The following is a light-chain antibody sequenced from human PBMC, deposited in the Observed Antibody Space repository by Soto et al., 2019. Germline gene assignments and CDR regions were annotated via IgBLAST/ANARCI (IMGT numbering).Light chain of an antibody. V-gene: IGKV1-39*01. J-gene: IGKJ1*01. Sequence: DIQMTQSPSSLSASVGDRVTITCRASQTISNFLNWYQHKPGKAPKLLIYSASSLHRGVPSRFSGGGSGTDFTLTITSLQPDDFASYSCQQNYSMPWTFDQGTTVEIK. CDR3: QQNYSMPWT. CDR2: SAS. CDR1: QTISNF.